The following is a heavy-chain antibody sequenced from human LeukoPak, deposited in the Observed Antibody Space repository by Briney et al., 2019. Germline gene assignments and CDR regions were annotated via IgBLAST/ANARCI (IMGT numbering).Heavy chain of an antibody. CDR2: ISSSGSTI. V-gene: IGHV3-48*03. J-gene: IGHJ4*02. D-gene: IGHD1-26*01. Sequence: GGSLRLSCAASGFTFSSYEMNWVRQAPGKGLEWVSYISSSGSTIYYADSVKGRFTISRDNAKNSLYLQMNSLRAEDTAVYYCAKMYGGTYIGKWGQGTLVTVSA. CDR3: AKMYGGTYIGK. CDR1: GFTFSSYE.